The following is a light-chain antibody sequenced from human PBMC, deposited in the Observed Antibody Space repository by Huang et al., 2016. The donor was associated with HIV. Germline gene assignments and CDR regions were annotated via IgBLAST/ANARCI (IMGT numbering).Light chain of an antibody. Sequence: EIVLTQSPGTLSLSPGQRLTLSCRARQTVSNDYFAWSHQQPGQSPRLLISAASTRAAGSPDRFSGSGSATDFILTVSRLEPEDSAVYYCQQYALSPWTFGHGTKVEI. CDR2: AAS. J-gene: IGKJ1*01. V-gene: IGKV3-20*01. CDR3: QQYALSPWT. CDR1: QTVSNDY.